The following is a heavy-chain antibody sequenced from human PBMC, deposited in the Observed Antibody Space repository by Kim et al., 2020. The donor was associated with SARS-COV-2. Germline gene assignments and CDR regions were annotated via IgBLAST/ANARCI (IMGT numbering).Heavy chain of an antibody. D-gene: IGHD3-10*01. J-gene: IGHJ4*02. CDR2: IRSKAYGGTT. CDR3: TREAGYGSGSYHDY. Sequence: GGSLRLSCTASGFTFGDYAMSWFRQAPGKGLEWVGFIRSKAYGGTTEYAASVKGRFTISRDDSKSIAYLQMNSLKTEDTAVYYCTREAGYGSGSYHDYWGQGTLVTVSS. CDR1: GFTFGDYA. V-gene: IGHV3-49*03.